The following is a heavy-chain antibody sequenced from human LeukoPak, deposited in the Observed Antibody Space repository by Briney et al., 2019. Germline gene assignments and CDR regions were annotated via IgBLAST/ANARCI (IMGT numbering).Heavy chain of an antibody. V-gene: IGHV4-59*01. D-gene: IGHD1-26*01. Sequence: NTSETLSLTCTVSGGSISSYYWSWIRQHPGKGLEWIGYIYHSGSTNYNPSLQSRVTISVDTSKNQFSLNLNSVTAADTAVYYCARGWEGNWFDPWGQGTLVTVSS. CDR3: ARGWEGNWFDP. CDR2: IYHSGST. CDR1: GGSISSYY. J-gene: IGHJ5*02.